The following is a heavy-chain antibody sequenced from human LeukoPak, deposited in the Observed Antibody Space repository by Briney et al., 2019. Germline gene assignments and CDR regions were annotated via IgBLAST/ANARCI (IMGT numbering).Heavy chain of an antibody. CDR2: TVSEIDGGTT. CDR1: GFTFNYAW. Sequence: GSLRLSCAASGFTFNYAWMSWVRQVPGKGLEWVGQTVSEIDGGTTDYAAPVKGRFTISRDDSKSTLYLQMNSLKIEDTAVYYCTTDEDWNYARKDVWGQGATVIVSS. V-gene: IGHV3-15*04. D-gene: IGHD1-7*01. J-gene: IGHJ6*02. CDR3: TTDEDWNYARKDV.